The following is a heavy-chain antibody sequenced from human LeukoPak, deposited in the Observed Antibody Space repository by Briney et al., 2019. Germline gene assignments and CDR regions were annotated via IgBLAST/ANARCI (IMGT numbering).Heavy chain of an antibody. CDR3: ARGPPVRGYYGMDV. CDR1: GGSISSYY. CDR2: IYYSGST. Sequence: PSETLSLTCTVSGGSISSYYWSWIRQPPGKGLEWLGYIYYSGSTNYNPSLKSRVAMSLDTSKIQFSLKLSSVTAADTAVYYCARGPPVRGYYGMDVWGQGTTVTVSS. J-gene: IGHJ6*02. V-gene: IGHV4-59*01. D-gene: IGHD3-10*01.